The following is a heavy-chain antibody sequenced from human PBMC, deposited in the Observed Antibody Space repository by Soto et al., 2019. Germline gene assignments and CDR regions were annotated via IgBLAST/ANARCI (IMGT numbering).Heavy chain of an antibody. CDR3: ARDPSGWYKIADYYYYYGMGV. V-gene: IGHV6-1*01. CDR1: GDSVSSNSAA. D-gene: IGHD6-19*01. J-gene: IGHJ6*02. CDR2: TYYRSKWYN. Sequence: SQTLSLTCAISGDSVSSNSAAWNWIRQSPSRGLEWLGRTYYRSKWYNDYAVSVKSRITINPDTSKNQFSLQLNSVTPEDTAVYYCARDPSGWYKIADYYYYYGMGVWGQGTTVTVSS.